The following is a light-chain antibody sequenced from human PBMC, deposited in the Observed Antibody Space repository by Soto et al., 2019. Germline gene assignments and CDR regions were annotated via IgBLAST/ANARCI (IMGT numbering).Light chain of an antibody. Sequence: PGESATLSCRASQSVSSYFAWYQQKPGQAPRLLIYDASTRAAGIPARFSGSGSGTDFTLTISSLEPEDFAVYYCQQRSDWPLTFGGGTKVEIK. CDR1: QSVSSY. CDR2: DAS. CDR3: QQRSDWPLT. J-gene: IGKJ4*01. V-gene: IGKV3-11*01.